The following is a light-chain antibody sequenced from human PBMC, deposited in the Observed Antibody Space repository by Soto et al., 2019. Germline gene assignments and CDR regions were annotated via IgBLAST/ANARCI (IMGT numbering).Light chain of an antibody. CDR3: AAWDDSLSGRV. J-gene: IGLJ3*02. Sequence: QSVLTQPPSASGTPGQRLTISCSGSSSNIGSNYVYWYQQLPGTAPKLLIYSNNQRPSGVPDRFSGSKSDTSASLAISGLRSEDEADYYCAAWDDSLSGRVFGGGTQLTVL. CDR2: SNN. V-gene: IGLV1-47*02. CDR1: SSNIGSNY.